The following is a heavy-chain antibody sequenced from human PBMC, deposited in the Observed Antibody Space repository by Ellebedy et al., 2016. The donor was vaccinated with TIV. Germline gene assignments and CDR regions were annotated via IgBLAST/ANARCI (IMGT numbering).Heavy chain of an antibody. D-gene: IGHD2-15*01. Sequence: AASVKVSCKASGDTFNEFYIHWLRRAPGQGLEWMGIIGFDGGNTGYRQRFQGRVSLTRDTSTNTVYMELSSLRSEDTAIYYCARELRGTCDYWGQGTLVTVSS. V-gene: IGHV1-46*02. CDR3: ARELRGTCDY. CDR1: GDTFNEFY. J-gene: IGHJ4*02. CDR2: IGFDGGNT.